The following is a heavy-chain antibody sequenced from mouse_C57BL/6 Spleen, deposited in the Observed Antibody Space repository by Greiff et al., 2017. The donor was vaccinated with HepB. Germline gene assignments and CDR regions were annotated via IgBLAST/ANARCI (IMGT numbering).Heavy chain of an antibody. Sequence: VQLQQPGTELVKPGASVKLSCKASGYTFTSYWMHWVKQRPGQGLEWIGNINPSNGGTNYNEKFKSKATLTVVKSSSTAYMQLSSLTSEDSAVYYCARGDLLWSTGKKFDYWGQGTTLTVSS. CDR3: ARGDLLWSTGKKFDY. V-gene: IGHV1-53*01. D-gene: IGHD2-1*01. CDR2: INPSNGGT. J-gene: IGHJ2*01. CDR1: GYTFTSYW.